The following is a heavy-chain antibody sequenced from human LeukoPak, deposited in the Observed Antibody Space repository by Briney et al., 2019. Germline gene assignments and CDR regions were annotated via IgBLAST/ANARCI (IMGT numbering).Heavy chain of an antibody. Sequence: SETLSLTCTVSGGSISSYYWNWIRQPPGKGLEWTGFIYYSGSTYYNPSLKSRVTISVDTSKNQFSLKLTSVTAADTAVYYCARDSGSGWSYDAFDVWGRGTMVTVSS. V-gene: IGHV4-59*01. J-gene: IGHJ3*01. CDR2: IYYSGST. D-gene: IGHD6-19*01. CDR3: ARDSGSGWSYDAFDV. CDR1: GGSISSYY.